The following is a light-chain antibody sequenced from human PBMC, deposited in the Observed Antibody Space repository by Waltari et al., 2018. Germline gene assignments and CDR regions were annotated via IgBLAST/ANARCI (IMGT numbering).Light chain of an antibody. Sequence: QSALTQPASVPGSPGQSVTISCTGTSGDVGGNHYVSGYQQHPGKAPKVMIYDLRRRPSGVPDRFSGSRSANTASLTISGLQAEDEADYYCCSYAGSYTWVFGGGTKVTVL. V-gene: IGLV2-11*01. CDR3: CSYAGSYTWV. J-gene: IGLJ3*02. CDR1: SGDVGGNHY. CDR2: DLR.